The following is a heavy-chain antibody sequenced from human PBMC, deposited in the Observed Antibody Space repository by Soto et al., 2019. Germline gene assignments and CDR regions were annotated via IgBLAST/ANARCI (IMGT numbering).Heavy chain of an antibody. CDR2: TYHRGST. CDR3: ARIGGYHGPLDY. Sequence: SETLSLTCTVSGVSISSYFWSWSRQPPGRGLEWIGYTYHRGSTNYSPFLKSRVAISLDTSENQFSLKVNSVTAADTAVYYCARIGGYHGPLDYWGQGTPVTVSS. J-gene: IGHJ4*02. D-gene: IGHD3-16*02. V-gene: IGHV4-59*01. CDR1: GVSISSYF.